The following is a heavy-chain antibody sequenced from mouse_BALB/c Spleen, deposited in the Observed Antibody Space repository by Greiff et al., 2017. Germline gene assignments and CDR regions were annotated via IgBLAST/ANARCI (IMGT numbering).Heavy chain of an antibody. D-gene: IGHD1-1*01. V-gene: IGHV2-5-1*01. Sequence: QVQLKESGPSLVQPSQSLSITCTVSGFSLTSYGVHWVRQSPGKGLEWLGVIWRGGSTDYNAAFMSRLSITKDNSKSQVFFKMNSLQADDTAIYYCAKTHYGSRDAMDYWGQGTSVTVSS. CDR1: GFSLTSYG. CDR3: AKTHYGSRDAMDY. CDR2: IWRGGST. J-gene: IGHJ4*01.